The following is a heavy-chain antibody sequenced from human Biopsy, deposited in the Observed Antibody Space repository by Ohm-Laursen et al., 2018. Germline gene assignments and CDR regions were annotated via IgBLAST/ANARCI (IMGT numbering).Heavy chain of an antibody. D-gene: IGHD2/OR15-2a*01. J-gene: IGHJ6*02. Sequence: TLSLTCTVSGGSISSDYWSWIRQTPGKGLEWIGYIYYSGSTNYNPSLKSRVTISVDTSKNQFSLRLNSVTAADTAVYYCARATNSTGWPYYGFYGMDVWGQGTTVTVSS. V-gene: IGHV4-59*01. CDR2: IYYSGST. CDR1: GGSISSDY. CDR3: ARATNSTGWPYYGFYGMDV.